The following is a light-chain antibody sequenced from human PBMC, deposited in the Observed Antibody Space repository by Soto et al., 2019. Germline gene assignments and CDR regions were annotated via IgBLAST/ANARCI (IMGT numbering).Light chain of an antibody. CDR3: QHYGRSAYT. CDR1: QSVSSNY. Sequence: EIVLTQSPGTLSFSPGERATLSCRASQSVSSNYLAWYQQKPGQAPRLLIYGASRRATGIPDRFSGSGSGTDFTLTISRLEPEDFAVYYCQHYGRSAYTFGQGTTLEIK. CDR2: GAS. J-gene: IGKJ2*01. V-gene: IGKV3-20*01.